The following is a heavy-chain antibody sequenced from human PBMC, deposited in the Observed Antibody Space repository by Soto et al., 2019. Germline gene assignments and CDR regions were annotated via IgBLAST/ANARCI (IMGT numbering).Heavy chain of an antibody. CDR1: GGSISGYY. J-gene: IGHJ4*02. CDR2: IYYTGST. Sequence: SETLSLTCTVSGGSISGYYWSWIRQPPGKRLEWIGYIYYTGSTNYNPSLRSRVTISIDTSKNQFSLKLSSVTAADTAVYYCARYPRLDYWGKGALVPVSS. CDR3: ARYPRLDY. V-gene: IGHV4-59*08.